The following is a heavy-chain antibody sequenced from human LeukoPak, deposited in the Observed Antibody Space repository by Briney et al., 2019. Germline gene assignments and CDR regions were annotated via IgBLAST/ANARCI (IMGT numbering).Heavy chain of an antibody. J-gene: IGHJ3*02. CDR1: VFRFGNAG. D-gene: IGHD5-18*01. CDR2: IKSKTDGGTT. CDR3: TSRNVDTAMVRNDAFDI. V-gene: IGHV3-15*01. Sequence: RLSSLASVFRFGNAGKSVDLGAPGNVIKRVGRIKSKTDGGTTDYAAPVKGRFTISRDDSKNTLYLQMNSLKTEDTAVYYCTSRNVDTAMVRNDAFDIWGQGTMVTVSS.